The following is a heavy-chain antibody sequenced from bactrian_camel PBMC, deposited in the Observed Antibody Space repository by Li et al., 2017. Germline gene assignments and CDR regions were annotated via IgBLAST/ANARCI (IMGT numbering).Heavy chain of an antibody. CDR2: IDSDGPT. J-gene: IGHJ6*01. CDR3: AASGSRYPHGCTGFVY. CDR1: ARKFTSYC. D-gene: IGHD6*01. Sequence: HVQLVESGGGSVQAGGSLTLACKTSARKFTSYCMGWFRQAPGKEREQVASIDSDGPTFYEDSVKGRFTISRDSARSTLYLQMNSLKPEDTAMYYCAASGSRYPHGCTGFVYWGQGTQVTVS. V-gene: IGHV3S57*01.